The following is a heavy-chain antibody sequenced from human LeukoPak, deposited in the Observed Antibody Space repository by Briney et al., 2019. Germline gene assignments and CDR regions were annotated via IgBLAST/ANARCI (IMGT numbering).Heavy chain of an antibody. CDR1: GGSISSSSYY. D-gene: IGHD3-22*01. CDR3: ARYYYYDTRVVVITPFDY. Sequence: SETLSLTCTVSGGSISSSSYYWGWIRQPPGKGLEWIGSIYYSGSTYYNPSLKSRVTISVDTSKNQFSLKLSSVTAADTAVYYCARYYYYDTRVVVITPFDYWGQGTLVTVSS. V-gene: IGHV4-39*07. CDR2: IYYSGST. J-gene: IGHJ4*02.